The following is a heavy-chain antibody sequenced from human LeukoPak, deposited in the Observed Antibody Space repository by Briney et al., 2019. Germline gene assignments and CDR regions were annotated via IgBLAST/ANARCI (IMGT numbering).Heavy chain of an antibody. V-gene: IGHV1-69*13. CDR2: IIPIFGTA. Sequence: GASVKVSCKASGGTFSSYAISWVRQAPGQGLEWMGGIIPIFGTANYAQRFQGRVTITADESTSTAYMELSSLRSEDTAVYYCARGGDTAMATSRYWGQGTLVTVSS. J-gene: IGHJ4*02. D-gene: IGHD5-18*01. CDR3: ARGGDTAMATSRY. CDR1: GGTFSSYA.